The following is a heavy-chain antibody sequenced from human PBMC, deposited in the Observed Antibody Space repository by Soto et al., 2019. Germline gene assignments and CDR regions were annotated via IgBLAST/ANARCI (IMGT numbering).Heavy chain of an antibody. J-gene: IGHJ4*02. Sequence: QVHLVQSGTEVKKPGSSVKVSCKASGDTFNNYAISWVRQAPGQGLQWMGGIIPIYESPSYAQGSHNRVTIPADRSTSTAHLELNGLTSEDTAVYYCAASTFLSGVSGYFHLDFWGQGTLVTVSS. CDR2: IIPIYESP. D-gene: IGHD3-3*01. V-gene: IGHV1-69*06. CDR3: AASTFLSGVSGYFHLDF. CDR1: GDTFNNYA.